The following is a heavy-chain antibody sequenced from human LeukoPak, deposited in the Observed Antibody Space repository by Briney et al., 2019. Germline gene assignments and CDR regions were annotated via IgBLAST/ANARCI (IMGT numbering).Heavy chain of an antibody. CDR1: GFTFRSYN. J-gene: IGHJ4*02. V-gene: IGHV3-30*02. Sequence: GGSLRLSCAASGFTFRSYNMHWVRQAPGKGLEWVAFIWYDGSKKQYADSVKGRFTISRDNSKNTLSLQMNSLRAEDTAVYYCARGGSGNWNAPFDYWGQGTLVTVSS. CDR2: IWYDGSKK. CDR3: ARGGSGNWNAPFDY. D-gene: IGHD1-1*01.